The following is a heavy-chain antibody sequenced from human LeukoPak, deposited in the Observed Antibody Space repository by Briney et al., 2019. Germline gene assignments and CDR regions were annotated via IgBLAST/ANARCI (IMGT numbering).Heavy chain of an antibody. V-gene: IGHV1-69*13. CDR3: ARVPTVTIYYYYYYMDV. J-gene: IGHJ6*03. CDR2: IIPIFGTA. CDR1: GGTFSSYA. D-gene: IGHD4-11*01. Sequence: SVKVSCKASGGTFSSYAISWVRQAPGQGLEWMGGIIPIFGTANYAQKFQGRVTITADESTSTAYMELSSLRSEYTAVYYCARVPTVTIYYYYYYMDVWGKGTTVTVSS.